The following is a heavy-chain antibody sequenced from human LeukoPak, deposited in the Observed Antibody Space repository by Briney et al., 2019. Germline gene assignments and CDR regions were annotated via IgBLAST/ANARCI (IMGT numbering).Heavy chain of an antibody. J-gene: IGHJ4*02. V-gene: IGHV3-7*04. CDR3: ARDSLYQGSGSYGD. CDR2: IKQDGSEK. D-gene: IGHD3-10*01. Sequence: GGSLRLSCEASGFTFSIYWMTWVRQAPGKGLEWVAKIKQDGSEKYYVDSVKGRFTISRDDAKNSLYLQMDSLRAEDTAVYYCARDSLYQGSGSYGDWGQGTLVTVSS. CDR1: GFTFSIYW.